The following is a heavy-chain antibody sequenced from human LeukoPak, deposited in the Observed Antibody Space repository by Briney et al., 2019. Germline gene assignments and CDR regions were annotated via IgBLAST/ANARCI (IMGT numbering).Heavy chain of an antibody. V-gene: IGHV3-30*18. CDR3: AKDSYSSSWYVVDY. CDR1: GFTFSSYG. D-gene: IGHD6-13*01. J-gene: IGHJ4*02. Sequence: PGGSLRLSCAASGFTFSSYGMHWVRQAPGKGLEWVAVISYDGSNKYYADSVKGRFTISRDNSKNTLYLQMNSLRAEDTAVYYCAKDSYSSSWYVVDYWGQGTLVTVSS. CDR2: ISYDGSNK.